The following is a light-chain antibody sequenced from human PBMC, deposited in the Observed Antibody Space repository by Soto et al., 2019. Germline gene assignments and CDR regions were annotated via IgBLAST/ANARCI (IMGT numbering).Light chain of an antibody. J-gene: IGKJ5*01. CDR3: QQRSNPSIT. Sequence: EIVLTQSPGTLSLSPGERATLSCRASQSVSNNYLAWYQQKPGQAPRLLIYGASNRATGIPDRFSGSGSGTDFTLTISSLEPEDFAVYYCQQRSNPSITFGQGTRLEIK. CDR2: GAS. CDR1: QSVSNNY. V-gene: IGKV3D-20*02.